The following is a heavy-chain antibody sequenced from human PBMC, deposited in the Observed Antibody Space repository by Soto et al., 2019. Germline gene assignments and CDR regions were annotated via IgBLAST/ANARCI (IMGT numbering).Heavy chain of an antibody. Sequence: LKISCKASGYKFPTFWLNWVRQTPGKGLEWLGRIDPTDSFTNYSPPFEGHVTISVDRSISTAYLQWNSLQASDTAIYYCARPASGGSRDAFDVWGQGTTVTVS. CDR3: ARPASGGSRDAFDV. CDR1: GYKFPTFW. V-gene: IGHV5-10-1*01. CDR2: IDPTDSFT. D-gene: IGHD2-15*01. J-gene: IGHJ3*01.